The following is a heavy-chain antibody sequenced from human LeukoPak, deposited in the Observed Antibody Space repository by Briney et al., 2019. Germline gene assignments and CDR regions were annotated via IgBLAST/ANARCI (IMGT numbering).Heavy chain of an antibody. CDR1: GFTFSSYS. V-gene: IGHV3-21*01. CDR3: AREQSMSRWFDP. Sequence: GGSLRLSCAASGFTFSSYSMNWVRQAPGKGLEWVSSISSSSSYIYYADSVKGRFTISRDNAKNSLYLQMNSLRAEDTAVYYCAREQSMSRWFDPWGQGTLVTVSS. D-gene: IGHD2/OR15-2a*01. J-gene: IGHJ5*02. CDR2: ISSSSSYI.